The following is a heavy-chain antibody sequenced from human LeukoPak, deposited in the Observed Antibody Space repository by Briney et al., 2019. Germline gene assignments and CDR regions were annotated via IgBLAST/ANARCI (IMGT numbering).Heavy chain of an antibody. CDR1: GGTFSSYA. CDR3: ARDHQGVMVY. CDR2: IIPTLGIA. D-gene: IGHD3-16*01. J-gene: IGHJ4*02. V-gene: IGHV1-69*04. Sequence: SVKVSCKASGGTFSSYAISWVRQAPGQGLAWMGRIIPTLGIANYAQKFQGRVTFTANESTTPAFMKLSSLRSEDTVVYYCARDHQGVMVYWGQGTLVTVSS.